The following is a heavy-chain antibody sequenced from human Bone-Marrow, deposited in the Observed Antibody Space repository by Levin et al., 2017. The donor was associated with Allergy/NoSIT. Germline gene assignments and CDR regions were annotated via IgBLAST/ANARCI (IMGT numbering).Heavy chain of an antibody. V-gene: IGHV2-70*20. Sequence: SGPTLVKPTQTLTLTCTFSGFSLTTRGMCVSWVRQSPREALGGLAPIDWDDETYYRQSLKTRLTISKETSKNEVVLRMTNMDPVDTGTYFCARGMAVRRGTYYYNGMDVWGQGTTVTVS. J-gene: IGHJ6*02. CDR2: IDWDDET. D-gene: IGHD3-10*01. CDR1: GFSLTTRGMC. CDR3: ARGMAVRRGTYYYNGMDV.